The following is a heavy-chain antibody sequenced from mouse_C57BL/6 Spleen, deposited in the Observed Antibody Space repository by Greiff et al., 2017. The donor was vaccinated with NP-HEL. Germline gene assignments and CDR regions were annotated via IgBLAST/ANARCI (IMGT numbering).Heavy chain of an antibody. J-gene: IGHJ3*01. V-gene: IGHV1-64*01. CDR2: IHPNSGST. CDR3: ARCRERGAWFAY. CDR1: GYTFTSYW. Sequence: QVQLQQPGAELVKPGASVKLSCKASGYTFTSYWMHWVKQRPGQGLEWIGMIHPNSGSTNYNEKFKSKATLTVDKSSSTAYMQLSSLTSEDSAVYYCARCRERGAWFAYWGQGTLVTVSA.